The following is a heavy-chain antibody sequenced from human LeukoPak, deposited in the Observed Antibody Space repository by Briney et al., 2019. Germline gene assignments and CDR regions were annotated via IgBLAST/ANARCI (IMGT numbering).Heavy chain of an antibody. V-gene: IGHV3-7*01. D-gene: IGHD5-18*01. CDR3: ASDPDSTIWPQCFQH. CDR1: GCTIRNCW. Sequence: GSLRLSSAASGCTIRNCWMNWVRRAPGGGLEGVANEKQDGSETHYVAPVIGRFTISRNNAQNLLLLEMNSLRGEDTAVYYCASDPDSTIWPQCFQHWGRGALVTVPS. J-gene: IGHJ1*01. CDR2: EKQDGSET.